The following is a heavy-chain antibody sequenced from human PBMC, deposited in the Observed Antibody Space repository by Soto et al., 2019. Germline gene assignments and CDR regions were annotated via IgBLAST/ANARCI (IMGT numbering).Heavy chain of an antibody. CDR3: AREHGSGSYYDY. CDR1: GGSISSGGYY. V-gene: IGHV4-31*02. Sequence: SETLSLTCTVSGGSISSGGYYWSWIRQHPGKGLEWIGYIYYSGSTYYNPSLKSRVTISVDTSKNQFSLKLSSVTAADTAVYYCAREHGSGSYYDYWGQGTLVTVSS. D-gene: IGHD3-10*01. J-gene: IGHJ4*02. CDR2: IYYSGST.